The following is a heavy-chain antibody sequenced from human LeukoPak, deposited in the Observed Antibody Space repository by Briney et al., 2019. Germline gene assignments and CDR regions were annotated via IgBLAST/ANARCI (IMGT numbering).Heavy chain of an antibody. Sequence: PSETLSLTCAVYGGSFSGYYWSWIRQPPGKGLEWIGEINHSGSTNYNLSLKSRVTISVDTSKNQFSLKLSSVTAADTAVYYCARAPRRHWFDPWGQGTLVTVSS. CDR2: INHSGST. CDR1: GGSFSGYY. D-gene: IGHD6-25*01. V-gene: IGHV4-34*01. CDR3: ARAPRRHWFDP. J-gene: IGHJ5*02.